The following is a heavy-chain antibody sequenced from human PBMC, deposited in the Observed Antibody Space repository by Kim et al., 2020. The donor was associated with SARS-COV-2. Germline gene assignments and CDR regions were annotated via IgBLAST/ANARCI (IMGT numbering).Heavy chain of an antibody. D-gene: IGHD6-19*01. CDR1: GYTFTSYD. CDR3: ARGSGWYWRVGTRRQTLEGD. CDR2: MNPNSGNT. J-gene: IGHJ4*02. Sequence: ASVKVSCKASGYTFTSYDINWVRQATGQGLEWMGWMNPNSGNTGYAQKFQGRVTMTRNTSISTAYMELSSLRSEDTAVYYCARGSGWYWRVGTRRQTLEGDWGQGTLVTVSS. V-gene: IGHV1-8*01.